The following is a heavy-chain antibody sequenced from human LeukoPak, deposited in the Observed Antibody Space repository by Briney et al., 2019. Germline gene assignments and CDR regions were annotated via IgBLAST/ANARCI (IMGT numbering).Heavy chain of an antibody. D-gene: IGHD2-2*01. CDR3: TRGAGTSWFDY. CDR1: GYTFTVNY. Sequence: ASVNVSCTPSGYTFTVNYLHWVRQAPGQGLEWVGWMNPNSGVTVYAQNFQGRVTMTRDTSISTAYMELSSLTSDDTAVYYCTRGAGTSWFDYWGQGSLVTVSS. CDR2: MNPNSGVT. V-gene: IGHV1-2*02. J-gene: IGHJ4*02.